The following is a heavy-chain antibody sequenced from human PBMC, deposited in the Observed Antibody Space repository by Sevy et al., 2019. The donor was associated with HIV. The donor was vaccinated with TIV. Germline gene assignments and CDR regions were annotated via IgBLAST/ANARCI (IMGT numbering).Heavy chain of an antibody. D-gene: IGHD1-26*01. J-gene: IGHJ4*02. CDR1: GFTFDDYG. V-gene: IGHV3-20*04. CDR3: ARVFVLTSATRLPYYFDY. Sequence: GGSLRLSCAASGFTFDDYGMSWVRQAPGKGLEWVSGINWNGGSTGYADSVKGRFTISRDNAKNSLYLQMNSLRAEDTALYYGARVFVLTSATRLPYYFDYWGQGTLVTVAS. CDR2: INWNGGST.